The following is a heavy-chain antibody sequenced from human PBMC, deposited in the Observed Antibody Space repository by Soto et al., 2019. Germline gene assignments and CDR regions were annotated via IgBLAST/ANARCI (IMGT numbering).Heavy chain of an antibody. D-gene: IGHD3-3*01. CDR2: IIPIFGTA. V-gene: IGHV1-69*06. CDR3: ASVWSGYYLYYFDY. CDR1: GGTFSSYA. Sequence: GASVKVSCKASGGTFSSYAISWVRQAPGQGLEWMGGIIPIFGTANYAQKFQGRVTITADKSTSTAYMELSSLRSEDTAVYYCASVWSGYYLYYFDYWGQGTLVTVS. J-gene: IGHJ4*02.